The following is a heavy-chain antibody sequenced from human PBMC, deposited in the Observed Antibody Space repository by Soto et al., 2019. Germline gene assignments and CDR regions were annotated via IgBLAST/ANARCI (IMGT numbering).Heavy chain of an antibody. V-gene: IGHV5-51*01. J-gene: IGHJ4*02. D-gene: IGHD3-3*01. CDR3: ARGGVSTRTFDY. CDR2: IYPSDSHT. Sequence: PGESLKISCKGSGYNFAGYCIAWVRQMTRTGLELMGIIYPSDSHTRYRPSFQGQVTISADTSISSAYLQWSSLRASDTAMYYCARGGVSTRTFDYWGEGTPVTVSS. CDR1: GYNFAGYC.